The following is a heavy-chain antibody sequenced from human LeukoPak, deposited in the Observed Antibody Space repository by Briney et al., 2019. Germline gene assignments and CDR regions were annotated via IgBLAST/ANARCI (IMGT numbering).Heavy chain of an antibody. CDR3: AKDILRESYALDY. CDR1: GFTFDDYA. V-gene: IGHV3-9*01. Sequence: PGRSLRLSCAASGFTFDDYAMHWVRQAPGKGLEWVSGISWNSGSIGYADSVKDRFTISRDNAKNSLYLQMNSLRAEDTALYYCAKDILRESYALDYWGQGTLVTVSS. CDR2: ISWNSGSI. J-gene: IGHJ4*02. D-gene: IGHD2-2*01.